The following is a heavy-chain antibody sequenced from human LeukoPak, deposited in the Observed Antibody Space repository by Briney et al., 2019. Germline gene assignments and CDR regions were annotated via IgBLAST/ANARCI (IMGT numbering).Heavy chain of an antibody. CDR1: GGSISSGDYY. Sequence: SQTLSLTCTLSGGSISSGDYYWSWIRQPPGKGLEWIGYIYYSGSTSYNPSLKSRVNISVDTSKNQFSLKLSSVTAADTAVYYCARHVRGRFDYWGQGTLVTVSS. V-gene: IGHV4-30-4*08. CDR2: IYYSGST. D-gene: IGHD6-25*01. CDR3: ARHVRGRFDY. J-gene: IGHJ4*02.